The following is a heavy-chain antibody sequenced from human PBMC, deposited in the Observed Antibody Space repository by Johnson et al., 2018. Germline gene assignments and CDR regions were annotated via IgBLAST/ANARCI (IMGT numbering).Heavy chain of an antibody. V-gene: IGHV3-30*18. CDR3: AKDLELRFAVEYMDV. D-gene: IGHD5-12*01. CDR1: GFTFSSYG. J-gene: IGHJ6*03. CDR2: ISYDGSNK. Sequence: QVQLVESGGGVVQXGRSLRLSCAASGFTFSSYGMHWVRQAPGKGLEWVAVISYDGSNKYYADSVKGRFTISRDNSKNTLYRQMNSRRAEDTAVYYCAKDLELRFAVEYMDVWGKGTTVTVSS.